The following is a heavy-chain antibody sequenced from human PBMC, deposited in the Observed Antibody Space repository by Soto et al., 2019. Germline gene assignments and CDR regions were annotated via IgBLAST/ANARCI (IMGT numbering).Heavy chain of an antibody. J-gene: IGHJ6*03. D-gene: IGHD4-4*01. V-gene: IGHV3-33*01. CDR3: AREPVTTNYYYYYMDV. Sequence: QVQLVESGGGVVQPGRSLRLSCAASGFTFSSYGMHWVRQAPGKGLEWVAVIWYDGSNKYYVDSVKGRFTISRDNSKNTLYLQMNSLRHEDTAVYYCAREPVTTNYYYYYMDVWGKGTTVTVSS. CDR2: IWYDGSNK. CDR1: GFTFSSYG.